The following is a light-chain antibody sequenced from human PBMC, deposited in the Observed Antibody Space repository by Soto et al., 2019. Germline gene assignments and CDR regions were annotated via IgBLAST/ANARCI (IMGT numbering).Light chain of an antibody. J-gene: IGKJ1*01. CDR3: QQRSNWPRT. V-gene: IGKV3-11*01. CDR2: DAS. CDR1: QSDSNS. Sequence: EIVLTQSPATLSLSPGERATLSCRASQSDSNSLAWYQQKPGQAPRLLIYDASNRATGIPARFSGSGSGPDFTLTISSLEPEDFAVYYCQQRSNWPRTFGQGTKVEIK.